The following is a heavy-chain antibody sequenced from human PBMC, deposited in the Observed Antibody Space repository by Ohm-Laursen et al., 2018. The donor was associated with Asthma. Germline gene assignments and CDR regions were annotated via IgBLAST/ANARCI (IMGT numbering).Heavy chain of an antibody. CDR1: GFTFSRYA. J-gene: IGHJ4*02. CDR3: AKTTADIVVVPAAMGFDY. Sequence: SLRLSCTASGFTFSRYAMSWVRQAPGKGLEWVSTLSGTVNSTYYADSVKGGFTISRDNSKNTLYLQMNSLRAEDTAVYYCAKTTADIVVVPAAMGFDYWGQGTLVTVSS. CDR2: LSGTVNST. D-gene: IGHD2-2*01. V-gene: IGHV3-23*01.